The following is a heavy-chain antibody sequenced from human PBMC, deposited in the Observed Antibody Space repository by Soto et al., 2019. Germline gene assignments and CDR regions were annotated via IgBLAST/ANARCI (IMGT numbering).Heavy chain of an antibody. CDR3: ARVPRGVGYCSGGSCYSFGYYYYGMDV. CDR2: IIPIFGTA. D-gene: IGHD2-15*01. J-gene: IGHJ6*02. Sequence: SVKVSCKASGGTFSSYAISWVRQAPGQGLEWMGGIIPIFGTANYAQKFQGRVTITADESTSTAYMELSSLRSEDTAVYYCARVPRGVGYCSGGSCYSFGYYYYGMDVWGQGTTVTV. CDR1: GGTFSSYA. V-gene: IGHV1-69*13.